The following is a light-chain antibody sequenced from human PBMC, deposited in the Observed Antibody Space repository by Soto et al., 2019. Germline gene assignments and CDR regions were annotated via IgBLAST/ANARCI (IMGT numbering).Light chain of an antibody. CDR1: QSVSNN. Sequence: EIVMTQSPATLSVSPGERATLSCRASQSVSNNIASYQQRPGQAPRRLTFTASIRATGIPARCSGSGSGTEFSLIISSLQSEDVAVYYCHQYNHWPWTLGQGTKVEIK. CDR2: TAS. V-gene: IGKV3-15*01. J-gene: IGKJ1*01. CDR3: HQYNHWPWT.